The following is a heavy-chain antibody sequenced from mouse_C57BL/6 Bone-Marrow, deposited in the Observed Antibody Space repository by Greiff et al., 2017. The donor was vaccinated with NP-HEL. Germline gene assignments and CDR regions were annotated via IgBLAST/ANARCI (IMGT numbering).Heavy chain of an antibody. CDR1: GYTFTSYW. D-gene: IGHD1-1*01. V-gene: IGHV1-64*01. Sequence: QVQLQQPGAELVKPGASVKLSCKAPGYTFTSYWMHWVKQRPGQGLEWIGMIHPNSGSTNYNEKFKSKATLTVDKSSSTAYMQLSSLTSEDSAVYYCARRGSSPSYWYFDVWGTGTTVTVSS. J-gene: IGHJ1*03. CDR3: ARRGSSPSYWYFDV. CDR2: IHPNSGST.